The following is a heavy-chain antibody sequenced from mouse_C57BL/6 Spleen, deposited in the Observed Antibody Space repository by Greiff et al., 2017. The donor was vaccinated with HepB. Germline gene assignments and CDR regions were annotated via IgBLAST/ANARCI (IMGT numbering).Heavy chain of an antibody. Sequence: EVKLVESGGGLVKPGGSLKLSCAASGFTFSDYGMHWVRQAPEKGLEWVAYISSGSSTIYYADKVKGRFTISRDNAKNTLFLQMTSLRSEDTAMYYCARLDYGSRAYAMDYWGQGTSVTVSS. CDR3: ARLDYGSRAYAMDY. D-gene: IGHD1-1*01. V-gene: IGHV5-17*01. J-gene: IGHJ4*01. CDR1: GFTFSDYG. CDR2: ISSGSSTI.